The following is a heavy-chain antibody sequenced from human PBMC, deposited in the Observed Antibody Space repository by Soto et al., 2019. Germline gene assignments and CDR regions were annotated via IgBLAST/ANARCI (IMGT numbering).Heavy chain of an antibody. CDR3: ANLDWRVGATPFDY. Sequence: GGSLRLSCAASGFTFSSYAMSWVRQAPGKGLEWVSAISGSGGSTYYADSVKGRFTISRDNSKNTLYLQMNSLRAEDTAVYYCANLDWRVGATPFDYWGQGTLVTVSS. J-gene: IGHJ4*02. CDR2: ISGSGGST. D-gene: IGHD1-26*01. CDR1: GFTFSSYA. V-gene: IGHV3-23*01.